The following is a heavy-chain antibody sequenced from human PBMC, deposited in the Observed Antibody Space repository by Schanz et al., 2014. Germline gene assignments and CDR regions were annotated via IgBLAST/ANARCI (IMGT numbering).Heavy chain of an antibody. CDR2: IIPIHGIA. CDR3: AREVGLYDRGWFDP. J-gene: IGHJ5*02. D-gene: IGHD3-22*01. CDR1: GGTFSTYP. Sequence: QVQLVQSGAEVKKPGSSMKVSCKASGGTFSTYPINWLRQAPGQGLEWMGRIIPIHGIANYAQKFQGRVTITADRSTSTAYMELSSLRSEDTAVYYCAREVGLYDRGWFDPWGQGTLVTVSS. V-gene: IGHV1-69*04.